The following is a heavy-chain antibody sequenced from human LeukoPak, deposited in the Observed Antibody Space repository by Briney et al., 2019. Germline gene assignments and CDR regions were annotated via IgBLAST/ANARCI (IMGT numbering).Heavy chain of an antibody. D-gene: IGHD3-10*01. V-gene: IGHV1-18*01. Sequence: GASVKVSCKASGYTFTSYGISWVRQAPGQGLEWMGWISAYNGNTNYAQKLQGRVTMTTDTSTSTAYMELRSLRSEDTAVYYCAREGRYYYGSGSYSNWLDPWGQGTLVTVSS. CDR3: AREGRYYYGSGSYSNWLDP. CDR1: GYTFTSYG. CDR2: ISAYNGNT. J-gene: IGHJ5*02.